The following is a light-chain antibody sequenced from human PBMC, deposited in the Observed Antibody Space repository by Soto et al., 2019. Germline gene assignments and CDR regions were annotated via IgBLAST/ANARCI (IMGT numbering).Light chain of an antibody. CDR2: LVS. Sequence: DMMLTQHPLSVPVTPEEPASLACTASQSLLHSNGYYYLDWYLQKSGQSPQLLIYLVSSRASGVPDRFSGSGSGTDFTLKISRVEAEDVGVYYCMQGIQAPLTFGGGTKVDIK. CDR3: MQGIQAPLT. J-gene: IGKJ4*02. CDR1: QSLLHSNGYYY. V-gene: IGKV2-28*01.